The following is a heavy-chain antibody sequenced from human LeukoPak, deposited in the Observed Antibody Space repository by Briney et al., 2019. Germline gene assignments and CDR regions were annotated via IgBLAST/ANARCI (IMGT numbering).Heavy chain of an antibody. CDR2: IRSKTYGGTT. Sequence: GGSLRLSCTVFGFTFGDYAMSWVRQAPGKGLEWVGFIRSKTYGGTTEYAASVKGRFTISRDDSKSTAYLQMNSLKSEDTAVYFCIRVLSAHCSGGRCYSFDYWGQGSLVTVSS. V-gene: IGHV3-49*04. CDR1: GFTFGDYA. D-gene: IGHD2-15*01. J-gene: IGHJ4*02. CDR3: IRVLSAHCSGGRCYSFDY.